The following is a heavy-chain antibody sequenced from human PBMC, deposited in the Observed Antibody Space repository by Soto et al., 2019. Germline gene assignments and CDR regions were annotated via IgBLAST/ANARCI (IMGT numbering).Heavy chain of an antibody. J-gene: IGHJ4*02. CDR1: GFIFGSYS. D-gene: IGHD4-17*01. V-gene: IGHV3-21*01. CDR2: ITSATYI. Sequence: GGSLRLSCGVTGFIFGSYSMNWVRQAPGKGLEWVSSITSATYIYYADSVRGRFTISRDNAKNSLYLQMNSLRAEDTAVYYCARDYYGDYYFDYWGQGTLVTVSS. CDR3: ARDYYGDYYFDY.